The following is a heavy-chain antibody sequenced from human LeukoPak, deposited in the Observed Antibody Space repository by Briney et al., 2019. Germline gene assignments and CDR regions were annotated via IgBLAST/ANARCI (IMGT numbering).Heavy chain of an antibody. J-gene: IGHJ4*02. D-gene: IGHD2-2*01. CDR3: GRGFAVVPAGIPDY. CDR1: GSTFRNYW. Sequence: GGSLRLSCAASGSTFRNYWMHWVRHAPGKGLMWVSRINTDGSSTTYADSVKGRFTISRDNTKNTLYLQMNSLRAEDTAVYYCGRGFAVVPAGIPDYWGQGTLVTVSS. V-gene: IGHV3-74*01. CDR2: INTDGSST.